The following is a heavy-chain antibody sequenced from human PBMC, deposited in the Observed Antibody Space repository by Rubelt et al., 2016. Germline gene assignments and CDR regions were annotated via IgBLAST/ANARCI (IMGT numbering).Heavy chain of an antibody. V-gene: IGHV4-59*08. Sequence: QVYLQESGPGVVKPAETLSLRCTVSGGSMSDHSWSWMRQAPGKGLQWIGNQEFGRTNYNPSFDSRVTISVDRSKNEFSLRVGSVTAADTAVYYCARRIQGPPNLFDVWGRGTKVTVSS. CDR3: ARRIQGPPNLFDV. D-gene: IGHD2-21*01. J-gene: IGHJ3*01. CDR1: GGSMSDHS. CDR2: QEFGRT.